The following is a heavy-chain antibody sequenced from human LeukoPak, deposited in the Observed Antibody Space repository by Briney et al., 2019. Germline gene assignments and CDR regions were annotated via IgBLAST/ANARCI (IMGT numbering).Heavy chain of an antibody. D-gene: IGHD6-25*01. J-gene: IGHJ5*02. CDR1: GYTFTGYY. CDR2: INPNSGGT. Sequence: ASVKVSCKASGYTFTGYYMHWVRQAPGQGLEWMGWINPNSGGTNYAQKFQGRVTMTRDTSISTAYMELSRLRSDDTAVYYCARCAAKYNWFDPWGQGTLVTVSS. V-gene: IGHV1-2*02. CDR3: ARCAAKYNWFDP.